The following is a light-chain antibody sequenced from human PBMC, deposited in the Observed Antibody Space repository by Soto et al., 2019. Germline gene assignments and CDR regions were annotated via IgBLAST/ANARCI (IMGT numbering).Light chain of an antibody. CDR2: DAS. V-gene: IGKV3-11*01. CDR3: QPRSN. J-gene: IGKJ5*01. CDR1: QSVSSS. Sequence: EIVLTQSPATLSLSPGERTTLSCWASQSVSSSLAWYQQKPGQAPRLLIYDASNRATGVPTRFRGSGSGTDFTLTISSLEPEDFAVYYCQPRSNFGPGTRLEIK.